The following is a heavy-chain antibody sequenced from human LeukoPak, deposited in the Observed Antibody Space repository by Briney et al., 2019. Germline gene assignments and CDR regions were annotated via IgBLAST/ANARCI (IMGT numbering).Heavy chain of an antibody. V-gene: IGHV4-31*03. D-gene: IGHD3-3*01. CDR1: GTSISSGAYS. Sequence: SETLSLTCTVSGTSISSGAYSWSWVRQHPGKGLEWIAYIYYSGNTYYNPSLKRRVTISVDTSKYQFSLKLSSVTAADTAVYYCARTITIFGALGYFDYWGQGTLVTVSP. J-gene: IGHJ4*02. CDR2: IYYSGNT. CDR3: ARTITIFGALGYFDY.